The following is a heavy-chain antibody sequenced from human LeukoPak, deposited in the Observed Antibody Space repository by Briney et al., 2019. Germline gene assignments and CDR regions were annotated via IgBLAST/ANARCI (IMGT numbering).Heavy chain of an antibody. J-gene: IGHJ6*03. CDR1: GFTFSNYN. CDR2: ITRDSIYT. CDR3: AKGRGWEASYYYYYMDV. Sequence: GGSLRLSCAASGFTFSNYNMNWVRQTPGKGLEWVSSITRDSIYTFYADSVKGRFTISRDNAKNSLYLQMNSLRAEDTAVYYCAKGRGWEASYYYYYMDVWGKGTTVTISS. D-gene: IGHD1-26*01. V-gene: IGHV3-21*01.